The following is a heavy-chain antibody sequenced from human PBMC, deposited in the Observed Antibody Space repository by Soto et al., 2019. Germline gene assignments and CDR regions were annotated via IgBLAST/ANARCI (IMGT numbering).Heavy chain of an antibody. CDR3: AKDANSGKISGDALDI. Sequence: EVQLLESGGGLVQPGGSLRLSCAASGFAFSRYAMNWVRQAPGKRLEWVSSISGGGTSRYSADSVKGRFTISRDNSKNTLYLQMNSLRVEDTAIYHCAKDANSGKISGDALDIWCQGTLVTVSS. J-gene: IGHJ3*02. CDR2: ISGGGTSR. D-gene: IGHD6-13*01. V-gene: IGHV3-23*01. CDR1: GFAFSRYA.